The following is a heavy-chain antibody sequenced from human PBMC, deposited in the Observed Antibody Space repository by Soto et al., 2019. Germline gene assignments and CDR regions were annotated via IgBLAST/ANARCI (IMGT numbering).Heavy chain of an antibody. Sequence: GGSLRLSCAASGFTFSSYAMHWVRQAPGKGLEYVSAISSNGGSTYYANSVKGRFTISRDNSKNTLYLQMGSLRAEDMAVYYCARVVNYGDYIYYFDYWGQGTLVTVSS. CDR3: ARVVNYGDYIYYFDY. CDR2: ISSNGGST. J-gene: IGHJ4*02. CDR1: GFTFSSYA. V-gene: IGHV3-64*01. D-gene: IGHD4-17*01.